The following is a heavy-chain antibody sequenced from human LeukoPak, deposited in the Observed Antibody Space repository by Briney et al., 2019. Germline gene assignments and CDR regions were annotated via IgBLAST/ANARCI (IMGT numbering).Heavy chain of an antibody. Sequence: SETLSLTCAVSGYSISSGDYWAWLRQPPGKGLEWIGSIYYSGSTDYNPSLKSRVSISVDTSKNQFSLKPFSVTAADTAVYYCAKNSTAAWFDPWGQGTLVTVSS. J-gene: IGHJ5*02. CDR1: GYSISSGDY. D-gene: IGHD2/OR15-2a*01. CDR3: AKNSTAAWFDP. CDR2: IYYSGST. V-gene: IGHV4-38-2*01.